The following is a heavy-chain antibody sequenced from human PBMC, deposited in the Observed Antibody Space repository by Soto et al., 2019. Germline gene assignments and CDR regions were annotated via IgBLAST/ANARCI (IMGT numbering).Heavy chain of an antibody. CDR1: GFTFSSYG. Sequence: QVQLVESGGGVVQPGRSLRLSCAASGFTFSSYGMHWVRQAPDKGLEWVAVISYDGSNKYYADSVKGRLTISRDNSKNTLYLQMNSLRGEDTAVYYCAKDNGSGCDWLRVGDASDIWGQGTMVTVSS. CDR2: ISYDGSNK. V-gene: IGHV3-30*18. D-gene: IGHD5-12*01. CDR3: AKDNGSGCDWLRVGDASDI. J-gene: IGHJ3*02.